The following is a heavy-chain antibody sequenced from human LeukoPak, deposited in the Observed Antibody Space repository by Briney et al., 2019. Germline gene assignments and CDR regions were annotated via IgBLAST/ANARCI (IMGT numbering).Heavy chain of an antibody. CDR2: ISGSGGST. V-gene: IGHV3-23*01. CDR3: AKDGVGATPHSTSDY. J-gene: IGHJ4*02. D-gene: IGHD1-26*01. Sequence: GGSLRLSCAASGFTFSSYAMSWVRQAPGKGLEWVSAISGSGGSTYYADSVKGRFTISRDNSKNTLHLQMNSLRAEDTAVYYCAKDGVGATPHSTSDYWGQGTLVTVSS. CDR1: GFTFSSYA.